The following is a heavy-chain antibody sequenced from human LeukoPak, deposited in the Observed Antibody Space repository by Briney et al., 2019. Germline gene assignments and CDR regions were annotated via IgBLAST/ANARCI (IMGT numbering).Heavy chain of an antibody. CDR1: GGSISSSSYY. CDR2: IYYSGST. J-gene: IGHJ5*02. D-gene: IGHD5-12*01. Sequence: SETLSLTCTVSGGSISSSSYYWGWIRQPPGKGLEWIGYIYYSGSTNYNPSLKSRVTISVDTSKNQSSLKLSSVTAADTAVYYCARDLLGGPYSGYDSGWFDPWGQGTLVTVSS. V-gene: IGHV4-61*01. CDR3: ARDLLGGPYSGYDSGWFDP.